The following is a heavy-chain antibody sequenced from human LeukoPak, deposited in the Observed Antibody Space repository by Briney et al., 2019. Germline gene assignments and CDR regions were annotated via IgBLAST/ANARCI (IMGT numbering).Heavy chain of an antibody. CDR3: ARVPSSYYDSSGYSIRSDY. V-gene: IGHV4-30-4*01. J-gene: IGHJ4*02. CDR2: IYYSGST. CDR1: GGSISSGDYY. D-gene: IGHD3-22*01. Sequence: SETLSLTCTVSGGSISSGDYYWSWIRQPPGKGLEWIGYIYYSGSTYYNPSLKSRVTISVDTSKNQFSLKLSSVTAADTAVYYCARVPSSYYDSSGYSIRSDYWGQGTLVTVSS.